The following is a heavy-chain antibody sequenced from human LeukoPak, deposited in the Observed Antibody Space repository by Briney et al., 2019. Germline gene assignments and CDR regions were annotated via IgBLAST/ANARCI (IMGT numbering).Heavy chain of an antibody. CDR3: ATAPQSIAAAGTNWFDP. V-gene: IGHV4-34*01. J-gene: IGHJ5*02. CDR1: GGSFSGYY. Sequence: SETLSLTCAVYGGSFSGYYWSWIRQPPGKGLEWIGEINHSGGTNYNPSLKSRVTISVDTSKNQFSLKLSSVTAADTAVYYCATAPQSIAAAGTNWFDPWGQGTLVTVSS. CDR2: INHSGGT. D-gene: IGHD6-13*01.